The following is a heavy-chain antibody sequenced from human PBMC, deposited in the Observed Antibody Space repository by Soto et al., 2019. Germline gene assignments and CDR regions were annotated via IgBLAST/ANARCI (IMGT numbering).Heavy chain of an antibody. CDR3: ARHIAVAGTRGFDY. CDR1: GGSISSGHW. V-gene: IGHV4-4*02. Sequence: QVELQESGPGLVKTSGALSLTCAVSGGSISSGHWWSWVRQPPGGGLEWIGEIFQSGTTNYNPSVESRAIISTDKSKNQFSLEVISVTAADTAVYFCARHIAVAGTRGFDYWGQGTLVTVSS. CDR2: IFQSGTT. J-gene: IGHJ4*02. D-gene: IGHD6-19*01.